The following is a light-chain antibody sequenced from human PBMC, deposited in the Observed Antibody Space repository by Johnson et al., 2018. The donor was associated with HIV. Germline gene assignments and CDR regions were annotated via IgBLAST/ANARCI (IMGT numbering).Light chain of an antibody. J-gene: IGLJ1*01. V-gene: IGLV1-51*01. Sequence: HSVLTQPPSVSAAPGQKVTISCSGSSSNIGNNYVSWYQQLPGTAPKLVIYDNNKRPSGIPDRFSGSKSGTSATLGITGLQTGDEADYYCGTWDSSLSGVFGTGTKVTVL. CDR3: GTWDSSLSGV. CDR1: SSNIGNNY. CDR2: DNN.